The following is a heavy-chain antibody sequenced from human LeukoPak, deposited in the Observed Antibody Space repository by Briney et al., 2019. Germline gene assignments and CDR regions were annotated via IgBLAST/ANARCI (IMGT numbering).Heavy chain of an antibody. V-gene: IGHV4-39*07. J-gene: IGHJ5*02. CDR3: ARYYYDSSGYLPGYNWFDP. D-gene: IGHD3-22*01. CDR1: GGSISSSSYY. Sequence: RPSETLSLTCTVSGGSISSSSYYWGWIRQPPGKGLEWIGNIYYSGSTYYNPSLKSRVTISVDTSKNQFSLKLSSVTAADTAVYYCARYYYDSSGYLPGYNWFDPWGQGTLVTVSS. CDR2: IYYSGST.